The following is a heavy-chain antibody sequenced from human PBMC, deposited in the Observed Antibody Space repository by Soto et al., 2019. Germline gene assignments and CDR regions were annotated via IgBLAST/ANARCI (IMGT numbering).Heavy chain of an antibody. CDR3: ATPYYFNH. D-gene: IGHD3-16*01. Sequence: PGGSLRLSCAASGFMFSAYTMNWVRQAPGKGLEWLSSISDDSSYIDYADSLRGRFTVSRDNARKSLYLQIDSLGAEDTAVYYCATPYYFNHWGPGTLVTVSS. CDR1: GFMFSAYT. V-gene: IGHV3-21*01. J-gene: IGHJ1*01. CDR2: ISDDSSYI.